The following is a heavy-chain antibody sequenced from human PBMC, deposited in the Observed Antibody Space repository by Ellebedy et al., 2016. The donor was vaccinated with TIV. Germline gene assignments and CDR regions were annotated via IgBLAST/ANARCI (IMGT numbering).Heavy chain of an antibody. V-gene: IGHV1-18*01. CDR1: GYTFTNHG. J-gene: IGHJ5*02. Sequence: ASVKVSXXPSGYTFTNHGISWVRQAPGQGLEWMGWISTYNGNTNYAQKFQGRVTMTRDTSISTAYMELSSLRSDDAAVYYCARERQGGYDGSRFDTWGQGTQVTVSS. D-gene: IGHD5-12*01. CDR3: ARERQGGYDGSRFDT. CDR2: ISTYNGNT.